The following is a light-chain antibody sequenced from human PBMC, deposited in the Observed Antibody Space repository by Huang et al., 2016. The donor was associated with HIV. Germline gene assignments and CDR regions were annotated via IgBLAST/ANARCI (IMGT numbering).Light chain of an antibody. CDR1: QRVTNNY. CDR2: GAS. J-gene: IGKJ2*01. Sequence: EIVLTQSPGTLSLSPGARATLSCRASQRVTNNYLAWYQQKPGQAPRLVIYGASSRATGIPDRFSGSGSGTDFTLTISRLEPDDFVVYYCQQYGGSPRTFGQGTKLEIK. V-gene: IGKV3-20*01. CDR3: QQYGGSPRT.